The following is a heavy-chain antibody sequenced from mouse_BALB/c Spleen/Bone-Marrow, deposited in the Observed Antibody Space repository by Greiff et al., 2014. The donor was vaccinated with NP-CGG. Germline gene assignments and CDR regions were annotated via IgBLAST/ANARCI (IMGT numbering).Heavy chain of an antibody. J-gene: IGHJ3*01. Sequence: EVKLQESGPELVKPGASVKMSCKASGYTFTSYVMHWVKQKPGQGLEWIGYINPYNDGTKYNEKFKGKATLTSDKSSSTAYMERSSLTSEDSAVYYCARGGRYDGFAYWGQGTLVTVSA. CDR1: GYTFTSYV. D-gene: IGHD2-14*01. CDR3: ARGGRYDGFAY. V-gene: IGHV1-14*01. CDR2: INPYNDGT.